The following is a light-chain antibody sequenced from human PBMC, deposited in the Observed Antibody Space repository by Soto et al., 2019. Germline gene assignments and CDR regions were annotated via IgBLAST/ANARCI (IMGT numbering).Light chain of an antibody. V-gene: IGKV3-20*01. CDR1: QSVSSSY. CDR2: GAS. Sequence: EIVLTQSPGTLSFSPGERATLSCRASQSVSSSYLAWYQQKPGQAPRLLIYGASSRATGIPARFSGSGSGTDFTLTISRLEPEDFAVYYCQQYGSSPPWTFGQGNKVEIK. J-gene: IGKJ1*01. CDR3: QQYGSSPPWT.